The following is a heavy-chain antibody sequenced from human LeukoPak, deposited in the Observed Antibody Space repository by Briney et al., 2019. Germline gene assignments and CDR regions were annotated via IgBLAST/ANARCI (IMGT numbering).Heavy chain of an antibody. CDR2: INPSGGST. Sequence: ASVKVSCTASGYTFTSYYMHWVRQAPGQGLEWMGIINPSGGSTSYAQKFQGRVTMTRDTSTGTVYMELSSLRSEDTAVYYCARDRTTVGYYYGMDVWGQGTTVTVSS. D-gene: IGHD4-11*01. V-gene: IGHV1-46*01. CDR3: ARDRTTVGYYYGMDV. CDR1: GYTFTSYY. J-gene: IGHJ6*02.